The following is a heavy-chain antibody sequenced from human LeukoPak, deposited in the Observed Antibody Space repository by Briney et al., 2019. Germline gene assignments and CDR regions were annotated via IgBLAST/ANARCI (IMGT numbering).Heavy chain of an antibody. CDR3: ERVGARSGYDVFLGY. CDR2: IIPIFGTA. D-gene: IGHD5-12*01. CDR1: GGTFTSYA. J-gene: IGHJ4*02. V-gene: IGHV1-69*06. Sequence: GASVKVSCKASGGTFTSYAISWVRQAPGQGLEWMGGIIPIFGTANYAQKFQGRVTITADKSTSTAYMELSSLRSEDTAVYYCERVGARSGYDVFLGYWGQGTLVTVSS.